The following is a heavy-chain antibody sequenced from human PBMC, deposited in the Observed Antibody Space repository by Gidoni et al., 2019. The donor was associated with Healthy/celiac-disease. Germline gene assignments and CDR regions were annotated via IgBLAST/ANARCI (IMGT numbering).Heavy chain of an antibody. Sequence: QVQLVQSGAEVKKPGSSVKVSCKASGGTFSSYAISWVRQAPGQGLEWMGGIIPIFGTANYAQEFQGRVTITADESTSTAYMELSSLRSEDTAVYYCASVYYDSSGYAFDYWGQGTLVTVSS. J-gene: IGHJ4*02. CDR3: ASVYYDSSGYAFDY. CDR1: GGTFSSYA. CDR2: IIPIFGTA. V-gene: IGHV1-69*01. D-gene: IGHD3-22*01.